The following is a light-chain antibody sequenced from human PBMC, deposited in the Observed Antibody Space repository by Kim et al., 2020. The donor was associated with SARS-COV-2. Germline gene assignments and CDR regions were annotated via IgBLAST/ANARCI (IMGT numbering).Light chain of an antibody. CDR2: DAS. V-gene: IGKV3-11*01. Sequence: EVVLTQSPATLSLSPGERAALSCRASQSISTYLAWYQQKPGQPPMLLISDASIRATGIPARFSGSGSGTDFTLTISSLEPEDSAIYYCLRRGGWQSTFGPGTKVDIK. CDR3: LRRGGWQST. CDR1: QSISTY. J-gene: IGKJ3*01.